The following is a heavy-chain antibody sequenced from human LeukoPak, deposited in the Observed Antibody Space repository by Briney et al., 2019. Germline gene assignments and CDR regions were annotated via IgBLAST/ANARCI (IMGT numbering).Heavy chain of an antibody. V-gene: IGHV5-51*01. CDR1: GYSFTSYW. CDR3: ARQAAYYYVSSGYYYAGY. J-gene: IGHJ4*02. D-gene: IGHD3-22*01. Sequence: GESLKISCKGSGYSFTSYWIGWVRQMPGKGLEWMGIIYPGDSDTRYSPSFQGQVTISADKSISTAYLQWSSLKASDTAMYYCARQAAYYYVSSGYYYAGYWGQGTLVTVSS. CDR2: IYPGDSDT.